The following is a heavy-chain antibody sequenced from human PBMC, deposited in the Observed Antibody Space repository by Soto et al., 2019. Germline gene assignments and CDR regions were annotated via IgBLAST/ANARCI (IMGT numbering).Heavy chain of an antibody. CDR3: ARGRTIFGVVIISPYYYYGTDV. V-gene: IGHV4-34*01. CDR2: INHSGST. Sequence: SETLSLTCAVYGGSFSGYYWSWIRQPPGKGLEGIGEINHSGSTNYNPSLKSRVTISVDTSKHQFSLKLSSVTAADTAVYYCARGRTIFGVVIISPYYYYGTDVWGQVTKVTVSS. J-gene: IGHJ6*02. CDR1: GGSFSGYY. D-gene: IGHD3-3*01.